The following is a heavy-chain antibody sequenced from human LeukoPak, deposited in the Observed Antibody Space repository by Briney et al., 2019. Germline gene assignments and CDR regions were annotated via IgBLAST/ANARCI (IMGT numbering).Heavy chain of an antibody. V-gene: IGHV1-2*02. CDR1: GYTFTSYY. J-gene: IGHJ6*03. Sequence: GASVKVSCKASGYTFTSYYMHWVRQAPGQGLEWMGWINPNSGGTNYAQKFQGRVTMTRDTSISTAYMELSRLRSDDTAVYYCARALGGWYSRYYYYMDVWGKGTTVTVSS. CDR2: INPNSGGT. CDR3: ARALGGWYSRYYYYMDV. D-gene: IGHD6-19*01.